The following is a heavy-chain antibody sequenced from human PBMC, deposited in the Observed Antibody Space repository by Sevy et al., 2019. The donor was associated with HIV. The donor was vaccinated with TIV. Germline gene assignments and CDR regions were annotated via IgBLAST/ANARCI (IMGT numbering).Heavy chain of an antibody. D-gene: IGHD3-10*01. CDR1: GGSISRSSYD. CDR2: LFYSGRT. V-gene: IGHV4-39*01. J-gene: IGHJ4*02. Sequence: LTCTVSGGSISRSSYDWGWIRQPPGKGLEWVESLFYSGRTQYNPALSSRVTIYADTSKNQFSLTLGSVTAADTAVYYCARHGGLVDRAFDFWGQGALVTVSS. CDR3: ARHGGLVDRAFDF.